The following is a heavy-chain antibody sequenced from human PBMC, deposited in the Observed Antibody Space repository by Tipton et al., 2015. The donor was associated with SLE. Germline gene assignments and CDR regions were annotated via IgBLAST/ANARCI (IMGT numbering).Heavy chain of an antibody. Sequence: TLSLTCTVSGGSISSSSYYWGWIRQPPGKGLGWIGSIYYSGSTYYNPSLQSRVTISVDASKNQFSLKLSSVTAADTAVYYCARDLIAAAGTGNWFDPWGQGTLVTVSS. CDR1: GGSISSSSYY. J-gene: IGHJ5*02. CDR2: IYYSGST. V-gene: IGHV4-39*02. D-gene: IGHD6-13*01. CDR3: ARDLIAAAGTGNWFDP.